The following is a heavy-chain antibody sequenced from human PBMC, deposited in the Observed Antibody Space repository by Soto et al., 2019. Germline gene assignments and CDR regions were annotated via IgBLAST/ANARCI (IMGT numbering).Heavy chain of an antibody. D-gene: IGHD5-12*01. V-gene: IGHV1-69*02. CDR2: IIPILGIA. CDR3: ARSMYRSEYRGYAPGRYYFDY. J-gene: IGHJ4*02. CDR1: GGTFSSYT. Sequence: QVQLVQSGAEVKKPGSSVKVSCKASGGTFSSYTISWVRQAPGQGLEWMGRIIPILGIANYAQKFQGRVTITADKSTSTAYMALSSLRSEDTAVYYCARSMYRSEYRGYAPGRYYFDYWGQGTLVTVSS.